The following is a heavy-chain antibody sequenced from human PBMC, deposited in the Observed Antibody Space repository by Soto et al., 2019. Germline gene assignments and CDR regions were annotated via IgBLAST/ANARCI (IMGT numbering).Heavy chain of an antibody. Sequence: SETLSLTCAFSSCSIGSRNWWSSVRQPPGQGLEWIGEIYHRGSTNYNPSLKSRVTISVDKSKNQFSLKLRSVTAADTAVYYCARWGGHYYGSGSYYKTPLDYYYGMDVWGQGTTVT. D-gene: IGHD3-10*01. V-gene: IGHV4-4*02. CDR1: SCSIGSRNW. CDR2: IYHRGST. CDR3: ARWGGHYYGSGSYYKTPLDYYYGMDV. J-gene: IGHJ6*02.